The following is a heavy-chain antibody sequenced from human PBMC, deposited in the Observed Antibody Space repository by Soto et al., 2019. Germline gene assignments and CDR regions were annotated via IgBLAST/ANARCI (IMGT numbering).Heavy chain of an antibody. CDR3: ARDLHGLSDAFDI. CDR2: INPNSGGT. J-gene: IGHJ3*02. CDR1: GYTFTGYY. V-gene: IGHV1-2*04. D-gene: IGHD6-19*01. Sequence: ASVKVSCKASGYTFTGYYMHWVRQAPGQGLEWMGWINPNSGGTNYAQKFQGWVTMTRDTSISTAYMELSRLRSDDTAVYYCARDLHGLSDAFDIWGQGTMVTVSS.